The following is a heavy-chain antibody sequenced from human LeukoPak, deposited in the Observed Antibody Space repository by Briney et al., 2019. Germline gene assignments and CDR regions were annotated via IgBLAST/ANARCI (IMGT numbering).Heavy chain of an antibody. CDR1: GFTFSNYA. CDR2: ISYDGSDK. D-gene: IGHD4/OR15-4a*01. CDR3: ATSPTIKGGFDS. V-gene: IGHV3-30-3*01. Sequence: GGSLRLSCAASGFTFSNYAMHWVRQAPGKGLEWVAVISYDGSDKYYADSVKGRFTISRDNSKNTLYLQMNSLRAEDTAVYYCATSPTIKGGFDSWGQGTLVTVSS. J-gene: IGHJ4*02.